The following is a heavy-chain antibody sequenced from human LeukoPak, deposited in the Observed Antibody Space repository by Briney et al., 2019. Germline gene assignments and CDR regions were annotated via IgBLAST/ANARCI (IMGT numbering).Heavy chain of an antibody. CDR3: VRDFYESSGSTYYFDY. J-gene: IGHJ4*02. CDR1: GFSCSDLY. Sequence: PGGSLRLSCAASGFSCSDLYMDWVRQAPGKGLEWVGRTRNKPNGYTTEYAASVKGRFTISRDDSKNSLYLQMNSLKIEDTAVYYCVRDFYESSGSTYYFDYWGQGTLVTVSS. V-gene: IGHV3-72*01. CDR2: TRNKPNGYTT. D-gene: IGHD3-22*01.